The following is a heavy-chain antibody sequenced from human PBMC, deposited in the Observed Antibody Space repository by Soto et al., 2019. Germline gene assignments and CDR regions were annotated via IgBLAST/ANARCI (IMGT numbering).Heavy chain of an antibody. J-gene: IGHJ5*02. Sequence: ASVKVSCKASGYTFTGYYMHWVRQAPGQGLEWMGWINPNSGGTNYAQKFQGWVTMTRDTSISTAYMELSRLRSDDTAVYYCARAADNPSADNCFAPGGREPLVT. D-gene: IGHD1-20*01. V-gene: IGHV1-2*04. CDR2: INPNSGGT. CDR1: GYTFTGYY. CDR3: ARAADNPSADNCFAP.